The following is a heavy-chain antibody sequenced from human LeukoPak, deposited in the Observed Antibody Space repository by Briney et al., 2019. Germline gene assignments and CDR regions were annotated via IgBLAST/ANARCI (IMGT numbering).Heavy chain of an antibody. CDR3: ARDGVVVITDDAFDI. V-gene: IGHV3-30-3*01. J-gene: IGHJ3*02. D-gene: IGHD3-22*01. CDR1: GFTFSSYA. CDR2: ISYDGSNK. Sequence: GGSLRLSCAASGFTFSSYAMHWVRQAPGKGLEWVAVISYDGSNKYYADSVKGRFTISRDNSKNTLYLQMNSLRAEDTAVYYCARDGVVVITDDAFDIWGQGTMFTVSS.